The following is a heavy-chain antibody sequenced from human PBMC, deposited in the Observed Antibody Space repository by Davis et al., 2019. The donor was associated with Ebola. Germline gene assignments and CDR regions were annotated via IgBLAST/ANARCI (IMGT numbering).Heavy chain of an antibody. Sequence: SETLSLTCTVSGGSISSYYWSWIRQPPGKGLEWIGYIYYSASTNYNPSLKSRVTISVDTSKNQFSLKLSSVTAADTAVYYCARLESAVTTAFDYWGQGTLVTVSS. CDR1: GGSISSYY. CDR2: IYYSAST. J-gene: IGHJ4*02. D-gene: IGHD4-17*01. V-gene: IGHV4-59*08. CDR3: ARLESAVTTAFDY.